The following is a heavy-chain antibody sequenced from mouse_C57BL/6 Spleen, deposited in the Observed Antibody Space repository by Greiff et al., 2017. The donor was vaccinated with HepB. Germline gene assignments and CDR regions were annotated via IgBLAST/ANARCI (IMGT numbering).Heavy chain of an antibody. J-gene: IGHJ4*01. Sequence: EVQLQQSGPGLVKPSQSLSLTCSVTGYSITSGYYWNWIRQFPGNKLEWMGYISYDGSNNYNPSLKNRISITRDTSKNQFFLKLNSVTTEDTATYYCAREHYDYDGGYAMDYWGQGTSVTVSS. CDR1: GYSITSGYY. CDR3: AREHYDYDGGYAMDY. V-gene: IGHV3-6*01. D-gene: IGHD2-4*01. CDR2: ISYDGSN.